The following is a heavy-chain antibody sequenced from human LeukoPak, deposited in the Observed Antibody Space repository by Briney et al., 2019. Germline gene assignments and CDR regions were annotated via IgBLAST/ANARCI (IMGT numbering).Heavy chain of an antibody. J-gene: IGHJ4*02. CDR3: ARDKSDSQGVFDF. D-gene: IGHD3-16*01. Sequence: GESLQISCKASGYNFASQWIGWVRQMPGKGLEWMGIIYPGDSDTRYSPSFRGQVTISADKSISTAYLQWSSLRASDSAVYYCARDKSDSQGVFDFWGQGTLVTVSS. CDR2: IYPGDSDT. V-gene: IGHV5-51*01. CDR1: GYNFASQW.